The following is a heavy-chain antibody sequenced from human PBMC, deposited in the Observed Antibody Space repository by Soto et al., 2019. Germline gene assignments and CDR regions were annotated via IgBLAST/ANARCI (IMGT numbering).Heavy chain of an antibody. D-gene: IGHD2-2*01. Sequence: GASVKVSCKASGYTFTSYYMHWVRQAPGQGLEWMGIINPSGGSTSYAQKFQGRVTMTRDTSTSTVYMELSSLRSEDTAVYYCATSRLGYCISTSCHPPTDYWGQGTLVTVSS. CDR2: INPSGGST. CDR1: GYTFTSYY. J-gene: IGHJ4*02. V-gene: IGHV1-46*01. CDR3: ATSRLGYCISTSCHPPTDY.